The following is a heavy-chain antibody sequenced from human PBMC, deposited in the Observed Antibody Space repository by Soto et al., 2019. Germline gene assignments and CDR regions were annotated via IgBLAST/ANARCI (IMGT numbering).Heavy chain of an antibody. J-gene: IGHJ3*02. CDR2: ISAYNGNT. Sequence: ASVKVSCKASGYTFTSYGISWVRQAPGQGLEWMGWISAYNGNTNYAQKLQGRVTMTTDTSTSTAYMELRSLRSDDTAVYYCARDLEGGSPTYYYGSGSSAPYDAFDIWGQGTMVTVS. D-gene: IGHD3-10*01. CDR3: ARDLEGGSPTYYYGSGSSAPYDAFDI. V-gene: IGHV1-18*01. CDR1: GYTFTSYG.